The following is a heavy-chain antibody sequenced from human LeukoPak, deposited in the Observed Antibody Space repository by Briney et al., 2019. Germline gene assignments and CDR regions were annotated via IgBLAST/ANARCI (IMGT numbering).Heavy chain of an antibody. Sequence: GGSLRLSCAASGFTFSSYAMSWVRRAPGKGLEWVSAISGSGGSTYYADSVKGRFTISRDNSKNTLYLQMNSLRAEDTAVYYCAKDRGDYWVHYFDYWGQGTLATVSS. D-gene: IGHD3-10*01. CDR3: AKDRGDYWVHYFDY. V-gene: IGHV3-23*01. J-gene: IGHJ4*02. CDR1: GFTFSSYA. CDR2: ISGSGGST.